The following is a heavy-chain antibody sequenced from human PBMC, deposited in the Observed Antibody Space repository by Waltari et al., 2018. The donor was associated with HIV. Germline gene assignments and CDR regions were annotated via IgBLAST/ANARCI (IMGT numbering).Heavy chain of an antibody. CDR1: GFILNTYS. D-gene: IGHD6-6*01. CDR2: ISSSGNFK. Sequence: EVQLVESGGGPVKPGESLRLSCVTFGFILNTYSMNWVRQAPGKGPEWVSSISSSGNFKHYADSVKGRFTISRDNAENSLYLQMNGLRAEDTAIYYCARDSRGSTWSLNWFDPWGQGTLVTVSS. CDR3: ARDSRGSTWSLNWFDP. V-gene: IGHV3-21*02. J-gene: IGHJ5*02.